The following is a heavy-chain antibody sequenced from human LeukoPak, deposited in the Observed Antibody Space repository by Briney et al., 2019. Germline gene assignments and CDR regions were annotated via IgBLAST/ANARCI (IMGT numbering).Heavy chain of an antibody. V-gene: IGHV3-48*03. J-gene: IGHJ6*02. CDR3: ARDPPNWNDDYYYYGMDV. D-gene: IGHD1-1*01. CDR2: ISSSGSTI. CDR1: GFTFSSYE. Sequence: GGSLRLSCAASGFTFSSYEMNWVRQAPGKGLEWVSYISSSGSTIYYADSVKGRFTISRDNAKNSLYLQMNSLRAEDTAVYYCARDPPNWNDDYYYYGMDVWGQGTTVTVSS.